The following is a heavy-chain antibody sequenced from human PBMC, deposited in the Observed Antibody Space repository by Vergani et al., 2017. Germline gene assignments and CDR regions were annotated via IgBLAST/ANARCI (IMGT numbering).Heavy chain of an antibody. V-gene: IGHV3-21*01. CDR1: GFTFSSYS. Sequence: EVQLVESGGGLVKPGGSLRLSCAASGFTFSSYSMNWVRQAPGKGLEWVSSIRSSSSYIYYADSVKGRFTISRDKAKNSLYLQMNSLRAEDTAVYYCARGGPHDYGSGYTPDYWGQGTLVTVSS. J-gene: IGHJ4*02. D-gene: IGHD3-10*01. CDR3: ARGGPHDYGSGYTPDY. CDR2: IRSSSSYI.